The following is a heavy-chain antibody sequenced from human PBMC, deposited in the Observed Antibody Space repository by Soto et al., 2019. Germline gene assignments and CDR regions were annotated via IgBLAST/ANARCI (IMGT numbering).Heavy chain of an antibody. CDR2: ISPDGITT. J-gene: IGHJ4*02. V-gene: IGHV3-74*01. Sequence: VGSLRLSCAASVFTFRNFWMHCVRQSPGKGLVWVSRISPDGITTSYADSVKGRFTISRDNAKSTLYLQMNSLRAEDTAVYYCADPWLPTRYWGLGTLVTVSS. D-gene: IGHD5-12*01. CDR3: ADPWLPTRY. CDR1: VFTFRNFW.